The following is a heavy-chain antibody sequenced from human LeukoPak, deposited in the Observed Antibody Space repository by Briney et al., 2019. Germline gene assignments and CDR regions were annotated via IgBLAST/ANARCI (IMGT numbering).Heavy chain of an antibody. CDR2: IYYSGST. CDR3: ARVFAEGWFDP. V-gene: IGHV4-39*07. J-gene: IGHJ5*02. Sequence: SETLSLTCTVSGRSISSSSYYWGWIRQPPGKGLEWIGSIYYSGSTYYNPSLKSRVTISVDTSKNQFSLKLSSVTAADSAVYYCARVFAEGWFDPWGQGTLVTVSS. CDR1: GRSISSSSYY.